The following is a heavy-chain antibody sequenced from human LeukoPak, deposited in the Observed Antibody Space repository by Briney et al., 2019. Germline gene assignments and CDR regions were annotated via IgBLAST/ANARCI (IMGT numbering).Heavy chain of an antibody. D-gene: IGHD1-14*01. CDR1: GASVSTISHF. Sequence: SETLSLTCTVSGASVSTISHFWDWVRQPPGKGLEWIVSLSDTGTTYYNPSLESRVTMSVDTSKNQFSLELSSVTAADTAVYYCARRDHTGRSHAWFDPWGQGTLVTVSS. CDR2: LSDTGTT. CDR3: ARRDHTGRSHAWFDP. V-gene: IGHV4-39*01. J-gene: IGHJ5*02.